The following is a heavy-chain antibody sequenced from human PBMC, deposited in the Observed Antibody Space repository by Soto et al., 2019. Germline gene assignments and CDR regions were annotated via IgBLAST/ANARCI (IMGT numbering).Heavy chain of an antibody. V-gene: IGHV4-39*01. J-gene: IGHJ4*02. CDR2: VFYTGFT. CDR3: ASSPKGYNWNYFDH. CDR1: GGSISGSYYY. D-gene: IGHD1-20*01. Sequence: SETLSLTCAVSGGSISGSYYYWGWLRQSPGRGPEWIGSVFYTGFTSYNPSLESRVSVSVGTSKNQFSLKVSAVTAADTAVYYCASSPKGYNWNYFDHWGQGALVTVSS.